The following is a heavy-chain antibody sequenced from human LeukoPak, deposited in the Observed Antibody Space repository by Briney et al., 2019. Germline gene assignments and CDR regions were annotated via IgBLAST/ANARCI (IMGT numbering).Heavy chain of an antibody. CDR1: GYTFTSYD. J-gene: IGHJ6*03. Sequence: ASVKVSCKASGYTFTSYDINWARQATGQGLEWMGWMNPNSGNTGYAQKFQGRVTMTRNTSISTAYMELSSLRSEDTAVYYCARYSSGWFAFLYYYYYMDVWGKGTTVTVSS. D-gene: IGHD6-19*01. CDR2: MNPNSGNT. CDR3: ARYSSGWFAFLYYYYYMDV. V-gene: IGHV1-8*01.